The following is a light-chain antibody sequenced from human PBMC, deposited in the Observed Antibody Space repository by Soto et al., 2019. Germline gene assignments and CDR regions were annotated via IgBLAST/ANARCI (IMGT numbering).Light chain of an antibody. J-gene: IGKJ1*01. CDR3: QQYNSYSKT. CDR2: KAS. V-gene: IGKV1-5*03. CDR1: QSISSW. Sequence: DIQMTQSPSTLSASVGDRVTITCRASQSISSWLAWYQQKPGKAPKLLIYKASSFENGVPSRFSGSGSGTEFTLTISSLQPDDFATYYYQQYNSYSKTFGQGTKVEIK.